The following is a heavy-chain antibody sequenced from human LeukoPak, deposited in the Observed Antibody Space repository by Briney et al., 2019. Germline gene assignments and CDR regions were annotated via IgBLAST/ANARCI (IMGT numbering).Heavy chain of an antibody. D-gene: IGHD4-11*01. Sequence: GESLQISCKGSGYSFTTYRIGWVRQMPGKGVEWMGIIYPGDSDTRYSPSFQGQVTISADKSISTAYLQWSSLKASDTAIYYCARYLGSNWYYYYMDVWGKGTTVTVSS. CDR3: ARYLGSNWYYYYMDV. J-gene: IGHJ6*03. CDR2: IYPGDSDT. CDR1: GYSFTTYR. V-gene: IGHV5-51*01.